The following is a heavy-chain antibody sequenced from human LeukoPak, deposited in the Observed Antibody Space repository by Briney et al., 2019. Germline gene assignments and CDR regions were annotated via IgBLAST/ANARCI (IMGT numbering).Heavy chain of an antibody. CDR3: ARQINTYYYDSSGYLYYFDY. CDR1: GYSFTSYW. CDR2: IYPGDSDT. D-gene: IGHD3-22*01. V-gene: IGHV5-51*01. J-gene: IGHJ4*02. Sequence: GESLKISCKGSGYSFTSYWIGWVRQMPGKGLEWMGIIYPGDSDTRYSPSFQGQVTISADKSISTAYLQWSSLKASDTAMYYCARQINTYYYDSSGYLYYFDYWGQGTLVTVSS.